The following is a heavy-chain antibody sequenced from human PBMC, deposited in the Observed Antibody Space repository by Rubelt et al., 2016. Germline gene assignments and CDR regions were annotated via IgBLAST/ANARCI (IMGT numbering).Heavy chain of an antibody. CDR2: INHSGST. J-gene: IGHJ4*02. CDR3: ARIGRGYSYAWGY. Sequence: GKGLEWIGEINHSGSTNYNPSLKSRVTISVDTSKNQFSLKLSSVTAADTAVYYCARIGRGYSYAWGYWGQGTLVTVSS. V-gene: IGHV4-34*01. D-gene: IGHD5-18*01.